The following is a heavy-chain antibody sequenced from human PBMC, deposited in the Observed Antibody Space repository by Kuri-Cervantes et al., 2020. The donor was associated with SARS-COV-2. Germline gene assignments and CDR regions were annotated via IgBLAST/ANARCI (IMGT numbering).Heavy chain of an antibody. CDR1: GYTLTELS. J-gene: IGHJ6*02. D-gene: IGHD6-6*01. CDR3: ARDLWSSSSYYYGMDV. V-gene: IGHV1-18*01. CDR2: ISAYNGNT. Sequence: ASVKVSCKVSGYTLTELSMHWVRQAPGQGLEWMGWISAYNGNTNYAQKLQGRVTMTTDTSTSTAYMELRSLRSDDTAVYYCARDLWSSSSYYYGMDVWGQGTTVTVSS.